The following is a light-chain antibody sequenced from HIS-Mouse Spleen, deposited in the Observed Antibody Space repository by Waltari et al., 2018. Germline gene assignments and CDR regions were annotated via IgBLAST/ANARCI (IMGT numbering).Light chain of an antibody. CDR3: SSYTSSSTPWV. J-gene: IGLJ3*02. CDR2: EVS. Sequence: QSALTQPASVSGSPGQSITISCTGTSSDVGGDHYVPWYQQHPGKAPKLMIYEVSNRPSGVSNRFSGSKSGNTASLTISGLQAEDEADYYCSSYTSSSTPWVFGGGTKLTVL. V-gene: IGLV2-14*01. CDR1: SSDVGGDHY.